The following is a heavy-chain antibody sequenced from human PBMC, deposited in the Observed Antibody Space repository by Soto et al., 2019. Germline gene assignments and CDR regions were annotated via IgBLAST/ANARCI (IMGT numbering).Heavy chain of an antibody. CDR1: GGSISSYY. D-gene: IGHD1-26*01. CDR2: IYYSGST. CDR3: AMFSGNYYCYGMDV. J-gene: IGHJ6*01. V-gene: IGHV4-59*01. Sequence: SETLSLTCTVSGGSISSYYWGWVRQPPGKGLEWIGYIYYSGSTNYNPSLKSRVTISVDKSKNQFSLKLNSVTAADTAVYYCAMFSGNYYCYGMDVWGQGTTVTVSS.